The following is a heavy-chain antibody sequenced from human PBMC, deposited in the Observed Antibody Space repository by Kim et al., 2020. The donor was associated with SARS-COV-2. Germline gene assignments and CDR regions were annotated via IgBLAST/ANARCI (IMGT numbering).Heavy chain of an antibody. Sequence: GGSLRLSCAASGFTFSSYAMSWVRQAPGKGLEWVSSISGSGGSTYYADSVKGRFTISRDNSKNTLYLQMYSLRAEDTAEYFCAISGYDSYNFDYWGQGTLVTVSS. J-gene: IGHJ4*02. CDR3: AISGYDSYNFDY. CDR2: ISGSGGST. V-gene: IGHV3-23*01. CDR1: GFTFSSYA. D-gene: IGHD5-12*01.